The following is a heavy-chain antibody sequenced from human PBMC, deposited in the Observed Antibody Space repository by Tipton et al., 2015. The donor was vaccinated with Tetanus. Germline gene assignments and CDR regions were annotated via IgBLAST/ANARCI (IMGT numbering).Heavy chain of an antibody. J-gene: IGHJ6*02. V-gene: IGHV4-34*01. CDR3: ARHGGRLAYYYYGMDV. D-gene: IGHD3-16*01. CDR2: INHSGGT. CDR1: GGSFSGYY. Sequence: TLSLTCAVYGGSFSGYYWSWIRQTPGKGLEWIGEINHSGGTNYNPSLKSRVSISVDTTKKQLYLNLTSVTAADTAVYYCARHGGRLAYYYYGMDVWGQGTTVTVSS.